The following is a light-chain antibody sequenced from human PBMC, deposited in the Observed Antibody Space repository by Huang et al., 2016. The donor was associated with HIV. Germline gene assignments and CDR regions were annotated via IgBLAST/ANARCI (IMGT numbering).Light chain of an antibody. V-gene: IGKV4-1*01. Sequence: DIVMTQSPDSLAVSLGERAAINCKASQSLLYRSNSKNYLAWYQQKPGQPPKLLIYWASTRESGVPDRFSGSGSGTDFTLTISSLQAADVAVYYCQQYYNTPFTFGPGTKVDIK. J-gene: IGKJ3*01. CDR1: QSLLYRSNSKNY. CDR3: QQYYNTPFT. CDR2: WAS.